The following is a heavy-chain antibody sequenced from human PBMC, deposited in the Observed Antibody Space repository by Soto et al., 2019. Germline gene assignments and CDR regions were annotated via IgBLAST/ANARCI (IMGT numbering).Heavy chain of an antibody. CDR1: GYTFTSYY. CDR2: INPSGGST. Sequence: ASVKVSCKASGYTFTSYYMHWVRQAPGQGLEWMGIINPSGGSTSYAQKFQGRVTMTRDTSTSTVYMELSSLRSEDTAVYYCARCLGPIVVVPAANPGATGYYYGMDVWGQGTTVTVSS. V-gene: IGHV1-46*01. J-gene: IGHJ6*02. D-gene: IGHD2-2*01. CDR3: ARCLGPIVVVPAANPGATGYYYGMDV.